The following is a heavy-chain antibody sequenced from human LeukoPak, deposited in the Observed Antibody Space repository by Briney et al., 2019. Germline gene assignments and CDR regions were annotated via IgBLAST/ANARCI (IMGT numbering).Heavy chain of an antibody. D-gene: IGHD5-12*01. CDR1: GYSFTSYW. CDR3: ARRLYSGDEAYDY. CDR2: IDPSDSYT. V-gene: IGHV5-10-1*01. J-gene: IGHJ4*02. Sequence: GESLRISCKGSGYSFTSYWINWVRQMPGKGLEWMGRIDPSDSYTKYSPPFQVHVTISADKSISTAYLQWSSLKASDTAMYYCARRLYSGDEAYDYWGQGTLVTVSS.